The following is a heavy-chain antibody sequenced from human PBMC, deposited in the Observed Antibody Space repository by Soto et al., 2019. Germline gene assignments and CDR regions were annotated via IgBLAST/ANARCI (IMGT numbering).Heavy chain of an antibody. CDR1: GYTFTSYA. Sequence: QVQLVQSGAEEKKPGASVKVSCKASGYTFTSYAMHWVRQAPGQRLEWIGWINAGNGNTKYSQKFQGRVTITRDTSASTAYMELSSLRSEDTAVYYCARDPSYYGMDVWGQGTTVTVSS. V-gene: IGHV1-3*05. CDR2: INAGNGNT. J-gene: IGHJ6*02. CDR3: ARDPSYYGMDV.